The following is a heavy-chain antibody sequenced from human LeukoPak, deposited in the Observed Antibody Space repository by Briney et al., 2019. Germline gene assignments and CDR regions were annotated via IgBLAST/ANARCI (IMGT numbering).Heavy chain of an antibody. J-gene: IGHJ5*01. CDR3: VRHDGRGGATMGAFDS. CDR1: AGSFISSSHH. CDR2: VYYGRTT. V-gene: IGHV4-39*01. D-gene: IGHD5-12*01. Sequence: SETLSLTCTVSAGSFISSSHHWGWIRQSPGKGLEWIGSVYYGRTTYYNPSLDGRVTVSLDTSANQFSLQLNSVTAADTAVYYCVRHDGRGGATMGAFDSWGQGSLVIVSS.